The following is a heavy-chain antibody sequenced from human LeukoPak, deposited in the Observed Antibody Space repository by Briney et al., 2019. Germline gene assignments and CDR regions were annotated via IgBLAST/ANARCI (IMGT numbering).Heavy chain of an antibody. CDR2: IYSDNT. Sequence: GGSLRLSCTVSGFTVSTNSMSWVRQAPGKGLEWVSFIYSDNTHYSDSVKGRFTVSRDNSKNTLYLQMNSLRAEDTAVYYCARRAGAYSHPYDYWGQGTLVTVSS. D-gene: IGHD4/OR15-4a*01. J-gene: IGHJ4*02. CDR3: ARRAGAYSHPYDY. V-gene: IGHV3-53*01. CDR1: GFTVSTNS.